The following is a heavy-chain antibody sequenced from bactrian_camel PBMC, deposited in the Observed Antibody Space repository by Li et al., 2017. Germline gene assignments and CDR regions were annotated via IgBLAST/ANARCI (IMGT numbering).Heavy chain of an antibody. CDR3: ATDDDTVVAGADFGY. V-gene: IGHV3S55*01. J-gene: IGHJ6*01. Sequence: QVQLVESGGGLVQPGGSLRHSCAAAGDSFDSYSMAWFRQASGEEREGVAAIDRDGNTNYADSVKGRFTISRDNAKNTVYLQMNSLKSEDTALYYCATDDDTVVAGADFGYWGQGTQVTVS. D-gene: IGHD6*01. CDR2: IDRDGNT. CDR1: GDSFDSYS.